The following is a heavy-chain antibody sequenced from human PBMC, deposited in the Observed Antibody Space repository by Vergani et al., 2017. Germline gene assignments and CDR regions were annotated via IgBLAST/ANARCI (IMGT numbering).Heavy chain of an antibody. CDR2: VDPEDGET. D-gene: IGHD4-17*01. Sequence: EVQLVQSGAEVKKPGATMKISCKVSGYTFTDHSMHWVKQAPGKGLGWMGLVDPEDGETIYAEKFKGRVTIAADTSTDTAHLELSSLRSEDTAVYYCATPQTVTTGGMEVWGQGTTVIVSS. V-gene: IGHV1-69-2*01. CDR3: ATPQTVTTGGMEV. J-gene: IGHJ6*02. CDR1: GYTFTDHS.